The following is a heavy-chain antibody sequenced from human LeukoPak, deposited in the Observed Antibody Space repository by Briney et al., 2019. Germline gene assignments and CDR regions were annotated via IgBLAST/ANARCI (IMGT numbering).Heavy chain of an antibody. CDR1: GFTFSSYS. D-gene: IGHD3-22*01. CDR3: ARAGYYYDSSGYSTFDY. CDR2: ISSSSSYI. J-gene: IGHJ4*02. V-gene: IGHV3-21*01. Sequence: GGSLRLSCAASGFTFSSYSMNWVRQAPGKGLEWVSSISSSSSYIYYADSVKGRFTISRDNAKNSLYLQMNSLRAEDTAVYYCARAGYYYDSSGYSTFDYWGQGILVSVSS.